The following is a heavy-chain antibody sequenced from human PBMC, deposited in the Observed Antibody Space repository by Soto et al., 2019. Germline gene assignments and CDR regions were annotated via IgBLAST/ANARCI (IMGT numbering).Heavy chain of an antibody. Sequence: QVQVVQSGAEVKKPESSVKVSCKPSGGTFNTYTVNWVRLAPGHGLEWMGRFIPILDMANYAQKFPDRVTITAGRSTFTAYMELNSLTSDDTAVYYCAITYCRDNSCPRDFDFWGPGTRVTVSS. CDR3: AITYCRDNSCPRDFDF. D-gene: IGHD2-21*01. J-gene: IGHJ4*02. CDR1: GGTFNTYT. CDR2: FIPILDMA. V-gene: IGHV1-69*02.